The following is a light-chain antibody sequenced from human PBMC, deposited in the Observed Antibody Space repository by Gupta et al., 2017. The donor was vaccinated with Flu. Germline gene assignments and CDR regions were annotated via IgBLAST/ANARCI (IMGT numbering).Light chain of an antibody. CDR1: QSVSSSH. CDR2: GAS. CDR3: QQDGSSPWT. J-gene: IGKJ1*01. Sequence: EIVFTQSPGTLSLSPGERATLSCRASQSVSSSHLPWYQQKPGQAPRLLIYGASSSATGIPDRFSGSGSGTDFTLTISRLEPEDFAVYYCQQDGSSPWTFGQGTKVEIK. V-gene: IGKV3-20*01.